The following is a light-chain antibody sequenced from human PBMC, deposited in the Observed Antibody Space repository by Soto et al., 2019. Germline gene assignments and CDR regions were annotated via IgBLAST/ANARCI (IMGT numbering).Light chain of an antibody. CDR2: GAS. CDR3: KQYNNWPIT. V-gene: IGKV3-15*01. Sequence: EIVMTQSPATLSVSPGERATLSCRASQSVSSNLAWYQQKPGQAPRLLIYGASTRATGIPARFSGSGSGTEFTLTISSLQSEDFEVYYCKQYNNWPITFGQGTRLEIK. CDR1: QSVSSN. J-gene: IGKJ5*01.